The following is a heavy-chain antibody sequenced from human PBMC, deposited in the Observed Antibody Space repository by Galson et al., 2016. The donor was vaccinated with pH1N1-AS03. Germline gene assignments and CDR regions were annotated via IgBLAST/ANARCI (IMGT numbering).Heavy chain of an antibody. Sequence: SLRLSCAVSGITVNSYGMSWVRQAPGKGLEWVSGFSGSSASTYYADSVKGRFTISRDNAKNSVYLQMNSLRAEDTAVYYCAREGIGGFDYWGQGTTVTVSS. CDR3: AREGIGGFDY. J-gene: IGHJ4*03. CDR2: FSGSSAST. D-gene: IGHD3-16*01. CDR1: GITVNSYG. V-gene: IGHV3-23*01.